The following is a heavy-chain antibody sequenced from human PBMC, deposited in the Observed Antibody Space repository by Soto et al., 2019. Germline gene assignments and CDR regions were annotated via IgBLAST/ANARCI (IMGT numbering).Heavy chain of an antibody. V-gene: IGHV1-69*01. D-gene: IGHD6-13*01. CDR2: IIPIFGTA. Sequence: QVQLVQSGAEVKKPGSSVKVSCKASGGTFSSYAISWVRQAPGQGLEWMGGIIPIFGTANYAQKFQGRVTITADESTSTAYMELSSLRSEDTAVYYCAGDLEGGAKGVAAHNWGGDYWGQGTLVTVSS. J-gene: IGHJ4*02. CDR3: AGDLEGGAKGVAAHNWGGDY. CDR1: GGTFSSYA.